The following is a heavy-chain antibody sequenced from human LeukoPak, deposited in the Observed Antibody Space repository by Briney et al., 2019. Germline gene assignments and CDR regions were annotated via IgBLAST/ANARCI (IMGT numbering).Heavy chain of an antibody. D-gene: IGHD1-1*01. CDR2: IKTQVYGGTT. J-gene: IGHJ4*02. V-gene: IGHV3-49*04. CDR1: GFPFGDFA. Sequence: GGSLRLSCTTSGFPFGDFAMNWVRRAPGKGLEWVGFIKTQVYGGTTEYGASVKGRFTISRDDSRAIAYLQMNSLKTEDTAVYFCTRDHRDDWNPGYYFDYWGQGALVTVSS. CDR3: TRDHRDDWNPGYYFDY.